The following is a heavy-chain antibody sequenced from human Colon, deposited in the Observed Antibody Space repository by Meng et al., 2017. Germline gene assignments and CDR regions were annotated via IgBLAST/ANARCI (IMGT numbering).Heavy chain of an antibody. D-gene: IGHD2/OR15-2a*01. Sequence: VQVVQSGTEVKKPWPSVKVPCKASGYAFTSYELNWVRQAPGQGLEWIGWMNPNSDNTASAQHFLGRVTMTRDTSINTAYMELTSLRFDDTAVYYCARDRIGGFDLWGQGTLVTVSS. CDR3: ARDRIGGFDL. J-gene: IGHJ4*02. CDR2: MNPNSDNT. CDR1: GYAFTSYE. V-gene: IGHV1-8*01.